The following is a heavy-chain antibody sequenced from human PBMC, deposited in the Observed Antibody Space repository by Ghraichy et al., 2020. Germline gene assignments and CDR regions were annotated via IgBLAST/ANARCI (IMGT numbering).Heavy chain of an antibody. Sequence: SETLSLTCAVSGGSISSSNWWSWVRQPPGKGLEWIGEIYHSGSTNYNPSLKSRVTISVDKSKNQFSLKLSSVTAADTAVYYCANKGSTTGQQPLDYWGQGTLVTVSS. CDR3: ANKGSTTGQQPLDY. V-gene: IGHV4-4*02. D-gene: IGHD1-1*01. CDR2: IYHSGST. J-gene: IGHJ4*02. CDR1: GGSISSSNW.